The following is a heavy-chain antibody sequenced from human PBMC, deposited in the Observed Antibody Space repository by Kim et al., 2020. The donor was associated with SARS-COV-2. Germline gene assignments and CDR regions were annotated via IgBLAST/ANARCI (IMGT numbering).Heavy chain of an antibody. D-gene: IGHD5-18*01. Sequence: GGSLRLSCAASGFTFSSYAMHWVRQAPGKGLEWVAVISYDGSNKYYADSVKGRFTISRDNSKNTLYLQMNSLRAEDTAVYYCARGAAMVFLYDNWGQGTLVTVSS. CDR2: ISYDGSNK. CDR1: GFTFSSYA. CDR3: ARGAAMVFLYDN. V-gene: IGHV3-30*04. J-gene: IGHJ4*02.